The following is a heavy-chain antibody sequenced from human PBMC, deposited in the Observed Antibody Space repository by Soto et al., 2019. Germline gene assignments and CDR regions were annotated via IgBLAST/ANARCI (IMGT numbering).Heavy chain of an antibody. V-gene: IGHV4-61*08. D-gene: IGHD3-22*01. CDR1: GGSISSGDYY. CDR3: ARGWDYYDSRFDP. CDR2: IYYSGST. J-gene: IGHJ5*02. Sequence: PSETLSLTCTVSGGSISSGDYYWSWIRQPPGKGLEWIGHIYYSGSTNYNPSLKSRVTISVDTSKNQFSLKLSSVTAADTAVYYCARGWDYYDSRFDPWGQGTLVTVSS.